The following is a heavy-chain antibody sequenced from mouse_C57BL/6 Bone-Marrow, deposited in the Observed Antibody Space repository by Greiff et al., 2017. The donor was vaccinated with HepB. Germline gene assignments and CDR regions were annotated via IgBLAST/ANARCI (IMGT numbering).Heavy chain of an antibody. Sequence: EVQLQQSGPELVKPGASVKKSCKASGYSFTGYYMNWVKQSPEKSLEWIGEINPSTGGTTYNQKFKAKATLTVDKSSSTAYMQLKSLTSEDSAVYYCARAPYYGSSYHFDYWGQGTTLTVSS. CDR1: GYSFTGYY. V-gene: IGHV1-42*01. J-gene: IGHJ2*01. CDR3: ARAPYYGSSYHFDY. CDR2: INPSTGGT. D-gene: IGHD1-1*01.